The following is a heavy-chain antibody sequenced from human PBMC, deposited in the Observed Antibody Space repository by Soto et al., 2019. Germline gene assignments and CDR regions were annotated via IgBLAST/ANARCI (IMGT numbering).Heavy chain of an antibody. CDR3: ARFGFTYYYDY. CDR2: ISSNGGST. CDR1: GFTFSSYA. V-gene: IGHV3-64*01. J-gene: IGHJ4*02. D-gene: IGHD3-10*01. Sequence: GGSLRFSCAASGFTFSSYAMHWVRQAPGKGLEYVSAISSNGGSTYYANSVKGRFTISRDNSKNTLYLQMGSLRAEDMAVYYCARFGFTYYYDYWGQGTLVTVSS.